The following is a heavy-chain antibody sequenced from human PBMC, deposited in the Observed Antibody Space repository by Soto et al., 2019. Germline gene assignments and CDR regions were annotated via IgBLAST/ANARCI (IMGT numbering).Heavy chain of an antibody. Sequence: ASVKVSCKVSGYTLTELSMHWVRQAPGKGLEWMGGFDPEDGETIYAQKFQGRVTMNEDTSTDTAYMELSSLRSEETAVYYCATDNYYDSSGYHYWGQGNLVTVSS. CDR1: GYTLTELS. D-gene: IGHD3-22*01. J-gene: IGHJ4*02. CDR3: ATDNYYDSSGYHY. V-gene: IGHV1-24*01. CDR2: FDPEDGET.